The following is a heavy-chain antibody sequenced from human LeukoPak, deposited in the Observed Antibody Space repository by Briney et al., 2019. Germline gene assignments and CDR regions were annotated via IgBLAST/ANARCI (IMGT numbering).Heavy chain of an antibody. CDR2: IRYNGNDN. D-gene: IGHD1-1*01. CDR1: GFIFNTYG. Sequence: PGGSLRLSCAASGFIFNTYGLHWVRQAPGKGLEWVAFIRYNGNDNYFTDSVKGRLTISRDNAKNSLYLQMNSLGAEDTAVYHCGRYLRSMSGSIWGQGTLVTVS. J-gene: IGHJ4*02. CDR3: GRYLRSMSGSI. V-gene: IGHV3-30*02.